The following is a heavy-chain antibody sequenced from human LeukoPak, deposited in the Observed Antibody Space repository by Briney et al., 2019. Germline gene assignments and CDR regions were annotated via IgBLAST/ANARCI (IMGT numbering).Heavy chain of an antibody. Sequence: SVKVSCKASGGTFSSCAISWVRQAPGQGLEWMGRIIPIFGTANYAQKLQGRVTMTTDTSTSTAYMELRSLRSDDTAVYYCARALQVAAIGRSPVHYMDVWGKGTTVTVSS. V-gene: IGHV1-69*05. J-gene: IGHJ6*03. D-gene: IGHD6-19*01. CDR1: GGTFSSCA. CDR3: ARALQVAAIGRSPVHYMDV. CDR2: IIPIFGTA.